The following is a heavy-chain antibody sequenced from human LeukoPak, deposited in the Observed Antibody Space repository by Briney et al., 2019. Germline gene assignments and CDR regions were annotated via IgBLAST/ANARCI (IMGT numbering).Heavy chain of an antibody. V-gene: IGHV4-59*01. D-gene: IGHD4-17*01. Sequence: PSETLSLTCTVSGGSISSYYWSWIRQPPGEGLEWIGYIYYSGSTNYNPSHKSRVTISVDTSKNQFSLKLSSVTAADTAVYYCATYGDYSDYYFDYWGQGTLVTVSS. CDR1: GGSISSYY. CDR2: IYYSGST. J-gene: IGHJ4*02. CDR3: ATYGDYSDYYFDY.